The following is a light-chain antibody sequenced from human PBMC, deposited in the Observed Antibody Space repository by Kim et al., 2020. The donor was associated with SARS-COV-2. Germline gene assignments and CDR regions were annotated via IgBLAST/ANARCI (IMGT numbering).Light chain of an antibody. CDR1: QSVSSN. V-gene: IGKV3-15*01. CDR3: QQYNNWPRT. J-gene: IGKJ1*01. Sequence: EILMTQSPATLSVSPGERATLSCRASQSVSSNLAWYQQKPGQAPRLLIYGASTRATGIPARFSGSGSGTEFTLTISSLQSEDFALYFCQQYNNWPRTFGQGTKVE. CDR2: GAS.